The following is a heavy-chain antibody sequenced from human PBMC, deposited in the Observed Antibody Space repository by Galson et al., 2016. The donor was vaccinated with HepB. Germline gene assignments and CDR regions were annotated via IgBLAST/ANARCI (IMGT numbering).Heavy chain of an antibody. J-gene: IGHJ4*02. Sequence: SETLSLTCAVYGGSFSGYYWSWIRQPPGMGLEWIGEINHSGITNYNPSLKSRVTISVDTSKNQSSLKLSSVTAADTALYYCARYLSRYSSSWFLVPGRNYFDYWGQGTLVTVSS. CDR1: GGSFSGYY. V-gene: IGHV4-34*01. CDR3: ARYLSRYSSSWFLVPGRNYFDY. CDR2: INHSGIT. D-gene: IGHD6-13*01.